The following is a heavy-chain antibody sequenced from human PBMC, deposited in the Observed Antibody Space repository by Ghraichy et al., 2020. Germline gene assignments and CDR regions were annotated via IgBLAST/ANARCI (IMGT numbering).Heavy chain of an antibody. Sequence: SETLSLTCTVSGDSISSTTYYWGWIRQPPGKGLEWIGTIYYSGTTYYKPSLRSRVTIDVDTSMNHFSLRLRSVTAADTAVYYCARQKRPTAGSFYFDYWGQGALVTVSS. CDR3: ARQKRPTAGSFYFDY. CDR1: GDSISSTTYY. V-gene: IGHV4-39*01. D-gene: IGHD1-26*01. J-gene: IGHJ4*02. CDR2: IYYSGTT.